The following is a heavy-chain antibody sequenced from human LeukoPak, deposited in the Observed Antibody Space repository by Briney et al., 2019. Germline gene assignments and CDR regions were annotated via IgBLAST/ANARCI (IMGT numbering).Heavy chain of an antibody. V-gene: IGHV1-18*01. CDR2: ISAYNGNT. Sequence: XVRXAPXXXXXXXXXISAYNGNTNYAQKLQGRVTMTTDTSTSTAYMELRSLRSDDTAVYYCARETIAAAGTVAFDIWGQGTMVTVSS. CDR3: ARETIAAAGTVAFDI. J-gene: IGHJ3*02. D-gene: IGHD6-13*01.